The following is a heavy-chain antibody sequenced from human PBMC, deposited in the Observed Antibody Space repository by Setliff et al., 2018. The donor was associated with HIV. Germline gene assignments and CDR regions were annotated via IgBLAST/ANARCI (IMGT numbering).Heavy chain of an antibody. CDR2: ISSSSSSYT. CDR1: GFTFSDYY. V-gene: IGHV3-11*06. D-gene: IGHD3-10*01. Sequence: TGGSLRLSCAASGFTFSDYYMSWIRQAPGKGLEWVSYISSSSSSYTNYADSVKGRFTISRDNAKNSLYLQMNSLRAEDTAVYYCARDPHRVNIWFGELGRGGGYFDLWGRGTLVTVSS. CDR3: ARDPHRVNIWFGELGRGGGYFDL. J-gene: IGHJ2*01.